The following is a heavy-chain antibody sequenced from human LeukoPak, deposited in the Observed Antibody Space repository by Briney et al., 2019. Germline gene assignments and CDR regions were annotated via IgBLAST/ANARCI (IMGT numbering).Heavy chain of an antibody. D-gene: IGHD3-3*01. Sequence: SETLSLTCTVSGGSISSYYWSWIRQPPGKGLEWIGYIYYSGSTNYNPSLKSRVTISVDRSKNQFSLKLSSVTAADTAVYYCARGVRSTAEYYYYYYMDVWGKGTTVTVSS. CDR3: ARGVRSTAEYYYYYYMDV. J-gene: IGHJ6*03. CDR1: GGSISSYY. CDR2: IYYSGST. V-gene: IGHV4-59*12.